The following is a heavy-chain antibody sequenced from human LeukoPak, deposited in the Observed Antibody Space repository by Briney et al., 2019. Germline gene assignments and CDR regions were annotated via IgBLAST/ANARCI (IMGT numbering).Heavy chain of an antibody. J-gene: IGHJ1*01. Sequence: GASVKVSCKASGYTFTSYYMHWVRQAPGQGLEWMGIINPSGGSTSYAQEFQGRVTMTRDTSTSTVYMELSSLRSEDTAVYYCARSDYYDSSGPDSMTEYFQHWGQGTLVTVSS. CDR3: ARSDYYDSSGPDSMTEYFQH. CDR1: GYTFTSYY. V-gene: IGHV1-46*01. CDR2: INPSGGST. D-gene: IGHD3-22*01.